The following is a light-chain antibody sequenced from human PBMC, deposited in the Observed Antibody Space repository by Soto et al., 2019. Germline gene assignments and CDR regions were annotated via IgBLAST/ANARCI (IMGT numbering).Light chain of an antibody. CDR3: CSYAGSSTYV. V-gene: IGLV2-23*01. J-gene: IGLJ1*01. CDR2: EGS. CDR1: SSDVGSYNL. Sequence: QSVLTQPASLSGSPGQSITISCTGTSSDVGSYNLVSWYQQHPGKAPKLMIYEGSKRPSGVSNRFSGSKSGNTASLTISGLQAEDEADYYCCSYAGSSTYVFGTGTKV.